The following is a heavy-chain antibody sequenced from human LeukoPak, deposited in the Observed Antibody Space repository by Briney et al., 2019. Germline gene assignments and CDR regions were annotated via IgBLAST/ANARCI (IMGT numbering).Heavy chain of an antibody. CDR1: GGTFSSYT. V-gene: IGHV1-2*06. Sequence: ASVKVSCKASGGTFSSYTISWVRQAPGQGLEWMGRINPNSGGTNYAQKFQGRITMTRDTSISTAYMELSRLRSDDTAVYYCAKLVGPTPDYWGQGTLVTVSS. D-gene: IGHD1-26*01. CDR3: AKLVGPTPDY. J-gene: IGHJ4*02. CDR2: INPNSGGT.